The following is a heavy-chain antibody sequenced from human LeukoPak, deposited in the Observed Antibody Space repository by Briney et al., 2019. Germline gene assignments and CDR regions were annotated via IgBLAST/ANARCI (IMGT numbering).Heavy chain of an antibody. V-gene: IGHV4-38-2*02. J-gene: IGHJ4*02. CDR3: ARGAPPQN. Sequence: SSETLSLTCTVSGYSISSGYYWGWIRQPPGKGLEWIGSVYYTGASYYNPSLKSRVTISIDTSKKHFSLKLTSVTAADTAVYYCARGAPPQNWGQGTLVTVSS. CDR1: GYSISSGYY. CDR2: VYYTGAS.